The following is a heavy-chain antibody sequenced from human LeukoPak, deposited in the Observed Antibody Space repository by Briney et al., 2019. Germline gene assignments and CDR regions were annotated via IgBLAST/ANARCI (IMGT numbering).Heavy chain of an antibody. CDR2: SSSSHNT. Sequence: GGSLRLSCVASGVTFSSYGMHWVRQAPGKGLEWVSLSSSSHNTHYADSVKGRFTVSRDTSKNTLYLQMNSLRVEDTAVYYCARGIIDWGQGTLVTVSS. V-gene: IGHV3-53*01. J-gene: IGHJ4*02. CDR3: ARGIID. CDR1: GVTFSSYG. D-gene: IGHD2/OR15-2a*01.